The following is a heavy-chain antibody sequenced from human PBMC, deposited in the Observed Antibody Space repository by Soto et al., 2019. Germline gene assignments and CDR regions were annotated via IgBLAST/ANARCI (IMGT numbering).Heavy chain of an antibody. CDR2: LQTDGSHP. Sequence: CWVHWVGQNPREGLMWVSRLQTDGSHPAYADSVKGRFTISRDNAINSLYLQMNSLRAEDTAVYYCARYFSGGSMHGQAYYHGMDVWGQGTTVTVSS. V-gene: IGHV3-74*01. CDR3: ARYFSGGSMHGQAYYHGMDV. D-gene: IGHD2-15*01. CDR1: CW. J-gene: IGHJ6*02.